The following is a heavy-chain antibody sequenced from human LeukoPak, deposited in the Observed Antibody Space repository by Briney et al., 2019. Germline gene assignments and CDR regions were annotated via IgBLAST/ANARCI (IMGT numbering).Heavy chain of an antibody. CDR3: ARLGHYDYVWGSYRSYYFDY. V-gene: IGHV1-2*02. CDR1: GYTFTGYY. Sequence: ASVKVSCKASGYTFTGYYMHWVRQAPGQGLEWMGWINPNSGGTNYAQKFQGRVNMTRDTSISTAYMELSGLRSDDTAVYYCARLGHYDYVWGSYRSYYFDYWGQGTLVTVSS. D-gene: IGHD3-16*02. CDR2: INPNSGGT. J-gene: IGHJ4*02.